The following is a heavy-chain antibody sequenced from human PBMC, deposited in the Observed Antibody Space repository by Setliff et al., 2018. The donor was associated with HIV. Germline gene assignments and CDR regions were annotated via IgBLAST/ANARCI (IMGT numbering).Heavy chain of an antibody. CDR3: ATELFIVVAGYTPTFDY. CDR1: GYTLSELS. Sequence: GASVKVSCKVYGYTLSELSIHWVRQAPGKGLEWMGYFDPQDGETVYAQKFQGRVTLTEDTSTGTAYMELSGLRSEDTAVYYCATELFIVVAGYTPTFDYWGQGTLVTVSS. D-gene: IGHD6-19*01. V-gene: IGHV1-24*01. J-gene: IGHJ4*02. CDR2: FDPQDGET.